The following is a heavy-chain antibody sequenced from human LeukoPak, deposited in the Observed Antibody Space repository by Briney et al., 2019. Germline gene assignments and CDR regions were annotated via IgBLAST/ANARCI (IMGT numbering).Heavy chain of an antibody. D-gene: IGHD3-10*01. CDR1: GFTVSSNY. V-gene: IGHV3-53*01. J-gene: IGHJ4*02. CDR3: ARAKPKNMVRGLIMRRESRYYFDY. Sequence: GGSLRLSCAASGFTVSSNYMSWVRQAPGKGLEWVSVIYSGDSTYYADSVKGRFTFSRDNSKSTLYIQMNSLRAEDTAVYYCARAKPKNMVRGLIMRRESRYYFDYWGQGTLVTVSS. CDR2: IYSGDST.